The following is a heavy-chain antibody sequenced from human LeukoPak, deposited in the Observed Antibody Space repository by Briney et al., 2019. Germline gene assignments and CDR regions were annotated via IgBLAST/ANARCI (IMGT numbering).Heavy chain of an antibody. D-gene: IGHD5-24*01. CDR1: GGSISSGDHY. Sequence: SETLSLTCTVSGGSISSGDHYWSWIRQYPGKGLEWIGYIYYSGTTYYNPSLMSRVSISVDTSKNQLSPKLSSVTAADTAVYYCASMNRDGFKYYFDYWGQGTLVTVSS. CDR3: ASMNRDGFKYYFDY. J-gene: IGHJ4*02. CDR2: IYYSGTT. V-gene: IGHV4-31*03.